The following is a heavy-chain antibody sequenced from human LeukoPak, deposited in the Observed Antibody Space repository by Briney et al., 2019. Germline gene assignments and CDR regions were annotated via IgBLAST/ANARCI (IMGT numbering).Heavy chain of an antibody. Sequence: SVKVSCKASGGTFSSYAISWVRQAPGQGLEWMGGIIPIFGTANYAQKFQGRVTITADKSTSTAYMELSSLRSEDTAVYYCAREVFDYYYMDVWGKGTTVTVSS. CDR1: GGTFSSYA. CDR3: AREVFDYYYMDV. J-gene: IGHJ6*03. V-gene: IGHV1-69*06. CDR2: IIPIFGTA.